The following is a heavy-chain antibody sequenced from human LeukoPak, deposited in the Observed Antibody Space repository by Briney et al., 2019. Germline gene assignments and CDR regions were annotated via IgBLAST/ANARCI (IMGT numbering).Heavy chain of an antibody. D-gene: IGHD6-13*01. CDR3: ATQQQLVGGYYYYMDV. Sequence: SVKVSCKASGGTFSSYAISWVRQAPGQGLEWMGGIIPIFGTANYAQKFQGRVTMTRDTSTSTVYMELSSLRSEDTAVYYCATQQQLVGGYYYYMDVWGKGTRSPSP. V-gene: IGHV1-69*05. J-gene: IGHJ6*03. CDR1: GGTFSSYA. CDR2: IIPIFGTA.